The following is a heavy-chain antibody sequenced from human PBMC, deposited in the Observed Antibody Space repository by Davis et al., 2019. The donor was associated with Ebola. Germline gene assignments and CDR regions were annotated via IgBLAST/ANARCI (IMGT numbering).Heavy chain of an antibody. CDR3: ARRIVVAWGSFYYDH. V-gene: IGHV4-39*01. D-gene: IGHD6-19*01. CDR2: IYYTGST. Sequence: MPSETLSLTCSVSGGSISSSGYNWGWVRQPPGKGLEWLGSIYYTGSTYYNASLKSRVTISADASKNQFSLTLMSVTAADTAVYYCARRIVVAWGSFYYDHWGQGILVTVSS. J-gene: IGHJ4*02. CDR1: GGSISSSGYN.